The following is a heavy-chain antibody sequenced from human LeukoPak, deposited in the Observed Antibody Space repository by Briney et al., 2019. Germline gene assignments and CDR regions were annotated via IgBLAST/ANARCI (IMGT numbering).Heavy chain of an antibody. Sequence: PSETLSLTCTVSGGSISSYYWSWIRQPPGKGLEWIGYIYYSGSTNYNPSLKSRVTISVDTSKNQFSLKLSSVTAADTAVYYCARHRSGGSSAFDIWGQGTMVTVSS. CDR1: GGSISSYY. J-gene: IGHJ3*02. CDR2: IYYSGST. V-gene: IGHV4-59*08. D-gene: IGHD2-15*01. CDR3: ARHRSGGSSAFDI.